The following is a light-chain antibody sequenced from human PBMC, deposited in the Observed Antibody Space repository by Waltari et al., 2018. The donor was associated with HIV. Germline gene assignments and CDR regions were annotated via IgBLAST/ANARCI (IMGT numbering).Light chain of an antibody. CDR2: DVS. CDR3: LTYVSDSGTWK. V-gene: IGLV2-23*02. Sequence: QPPLPQPAAVSGNPGQSLTITCSGTNIDVGTYNLVSSYQQHPGKSPKLLIYDVSKRPSGVSSRFSGSKSGYWASLTISGLLTEDESYYYCLTYVSDSGTWKFGGGTYLTV. CDR1: NIDVGTYNL. J-gene: IGLJ3*02.